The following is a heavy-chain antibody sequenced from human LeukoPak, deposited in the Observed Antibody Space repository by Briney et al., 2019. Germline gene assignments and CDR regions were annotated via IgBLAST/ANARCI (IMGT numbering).Heavy chain of an antibody. Sequence: GGSLRLSCAASGFTFDDYGMSWVRQAPGKGLEWVSGINWNGGSTGYTDSVKGRFTISRDTAKNSLYLQMNSLRAEDTAVYYCAKDPDDYGDYWGQGTLVTVSS. J-gene: IGHJ4*02. CDR1: GFTFDDYG. CDR2: INWNGGST. CDR3: AKDPDDYGDY. V-gene: IGHV3-20*04.